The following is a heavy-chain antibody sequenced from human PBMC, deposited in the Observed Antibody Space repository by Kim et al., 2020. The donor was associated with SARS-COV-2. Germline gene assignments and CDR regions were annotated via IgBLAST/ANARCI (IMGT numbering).Heavy chain of an antibody. CDR2: IRSKANSYAT. CDR3: TRHPDCSGGSCYVYPYYYYGMDV. Sequence: GGSLRLSCAASGFTFSGSAMHWVRQASGKGLEWVGRIRSKANSYATAYAASVKGRFTISRDDSKNTAYLQMNSLKTEDTAVYYCTRHPDCSGGSCYVYPYYYYGMDVWGQRTTVTVSS. D-gene: IGHD2-15*01. V-gene: IGHV3-73*01. CDR1: GFTFSGSA. J-gene: IGHJ6*02.